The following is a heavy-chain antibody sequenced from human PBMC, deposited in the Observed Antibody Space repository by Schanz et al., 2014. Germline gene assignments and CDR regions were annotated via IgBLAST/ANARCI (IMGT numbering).Heavy chain of an antibody. CDR1: GFTLSSYA. V-gene: IGHV3-30-3*01. J-gene: IGHJ4*02. D-gene: IGHD3-9*01. CDR2: ISYDGSNK. CDR3: AKQIHYDILAVTRN. Sequence: QVQMVESGGGVVQPGRSLRLSCAAYGFTLSSYAMHWVRQAPGKGLEWVAVISYDGSNKYYADSVKGRFTISRDNSKNTLYLQMNSLRAEDTAVYYCAKQIHYDILAVTRNWGRGTLVTVSS.